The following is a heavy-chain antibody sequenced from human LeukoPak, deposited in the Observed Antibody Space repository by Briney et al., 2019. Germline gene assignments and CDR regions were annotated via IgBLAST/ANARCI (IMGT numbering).Heavy chain of an antibody. CDR1: GFTFSSYA. J-gene: IGHJ3*02. CDR3: ARDDHSGSYYNSDAFDI. CDR2: ISGSGGST. Sequence: GGSLRLSCAASGFTFSSYAMSWVRQAPGKGLEWVSAISGSGGSTYYADSVKGRFTISRDNSKNTLYLQMNSLRAEDTAVYYCARDDHSGSYYNSDAFDIWGQGTMVTVSS. V-gene: IGHV3-23*01. D-gene: IGHD1-26*01.